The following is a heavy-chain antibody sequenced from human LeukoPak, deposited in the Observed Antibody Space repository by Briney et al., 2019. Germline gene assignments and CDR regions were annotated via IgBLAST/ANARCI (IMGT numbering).Heavy chain of an antibody. CDR1: GGTFSSYA. Sequence: GASVKVSCKASGGTFSSYAISWVRQAPGQGLEWMGRIIPIFGIANYAQKFQGRVTITADKSTSTAYMELSSLRSEDTAVYYCAREARYYDFWSGPNWFDPWGQGTLVTVSS. J-gene: IGHJ5*02. D-gene: IGHD3-3*01. V-gene: IGHV1-69*04. CDR2: IIPIFGIA. CDR3: AREARYYDFWSGPNWFDP.